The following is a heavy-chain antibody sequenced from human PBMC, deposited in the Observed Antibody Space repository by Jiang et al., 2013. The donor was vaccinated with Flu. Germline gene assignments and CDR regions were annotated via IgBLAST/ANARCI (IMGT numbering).Heavy chain of an antibody. CDR3: AREAGRYSSSWYYYYYMDV. CDR1: GGTFSSYA. Sequence: EVKKPGSSVKVSCKASGGTFSSYAISWVRQAPGQGLEWMGGIIPIFGTANYAQKFQGRVTITADESTSTAYMELSSLRSEDTAVYYCAREAGRYSSSWYYYYYMDVWGKGTTVTVSS. J-gene: IGHJ6*03. V-gene: IGHV1-69*01. CDR2: IIPIFGTA. D-gene: IGHD6-13*01.